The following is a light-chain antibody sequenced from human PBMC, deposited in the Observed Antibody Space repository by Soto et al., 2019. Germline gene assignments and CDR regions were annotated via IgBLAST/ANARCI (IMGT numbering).Light chain of an antibody. J-gene: IGKJ4*01. CDR2: AAS. Sequence: DIQMTQSPSSLSASVGDRVTITCRASQGISNYLAWYQQKPGKVPKLLIYAASTLQSGVPSRFSSSGSETDFTLTISSLQPEDGATYYCQKYNSAPLTFGGGTKVEIK. CDR1: QGISNY. CDR3: QKYNSAPLT. V-gene: IGKV1-27*01.